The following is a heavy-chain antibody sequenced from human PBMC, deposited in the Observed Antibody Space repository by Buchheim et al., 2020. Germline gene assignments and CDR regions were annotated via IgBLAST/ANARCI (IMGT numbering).Heavy chain of an antibody. CDR3: AKVTSESPSLDC. V-gene: IGHV4-4*02. Sequence: QVQLQESGPGLVKPSGTLSLTCAVSGGSISSAYWWNWVRQPPGKGLEWLGEIYHSGSTNYNPSLKSRVTISVDTSKSQFSLRLTSVTAADTAVYYCAKVTSESPSLDCWGQGTL. D-gene: IGHD2-21*02. CDR1: GGSISSAYW. J-gene: IGHJ4*02. CDR2: IYHSGST.